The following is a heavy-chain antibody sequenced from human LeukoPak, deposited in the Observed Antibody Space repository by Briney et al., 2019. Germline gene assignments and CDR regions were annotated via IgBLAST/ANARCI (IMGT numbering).Heavy chain of an antibody. J-gene: IGHJ5*02. CDR2: IYPGDSDT. CDR1: GYSFTSYW. D-gene: IGHD4-17*01. Sequence: GESLQISCKGSGYSFTSYWIGWVRQVPGKGLEWMGIIYPGDSDTRYSPSFQGQVTISADKSISTAYLQWSSLKASDTAMYYCARGGPYGDYEGWFDPWGQGTLVTVSS. CDR3: ARGGPYGDYEGWFDP. V-gene: IGHV5-51*01.